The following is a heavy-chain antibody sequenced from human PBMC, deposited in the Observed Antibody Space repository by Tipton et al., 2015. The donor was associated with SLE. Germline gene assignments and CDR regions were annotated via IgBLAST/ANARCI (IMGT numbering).Heavy chain of an antibody. CDR2: IYYSGST. CDR3: ARNKYSSDPWYFDL. V-gene: IGHV4-34*01. CDR1: GGSFSGYS. J-gene: IGHJ2*01. Sequence: TLSLTCTVYGGSFSGYSWSWIRQPPGKGLEWIGSIYYSGSTYYNPSLKSRVTISVDTSKNQFSLKLSSVTAADTAVYYCARNKYSSDPWYFDLWGRGTLVTVSS. D-gene: IGHD6-19*01.